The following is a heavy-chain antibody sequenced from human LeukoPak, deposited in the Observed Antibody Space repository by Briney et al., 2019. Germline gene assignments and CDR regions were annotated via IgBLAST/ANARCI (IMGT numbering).Heavy chain of an antibody. CDR3: AREDIVVVPAAIHSGGMDV. J-gene: IGHJ6*04. D-gene: IGHD2-2*02. CDR2: INHSGST. CDR1: GGSFSGYY. V-gene: IGHV4-34*01. Sequence: SETLSFTCAVYGGSFSGYYWSWLRQPPGKVLEWIGEINHSGSTNYNPSLKSRVTISVDTSKNQFSLKLSSVTAADTAVYYCAREDIVVVPAAIHSGGMDVWGKGTTVTVSS.